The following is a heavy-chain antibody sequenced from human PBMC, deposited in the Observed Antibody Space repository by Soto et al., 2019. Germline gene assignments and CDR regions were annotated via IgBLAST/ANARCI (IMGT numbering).Heavy chain of an antibody. Sequence: QVQLQESGPRLVKPSQTLSLSCAVSGGSIISASYSWNWIRQPPGRCLEWIGHIYSSGSTYYNPSLKGRVSISVDTSNNQFSLKLTSVTAADTAVYFCAREDAARIERWFDAWGQGLLVTVSS. V-gene: IGHV4-31*11. CDR1: GGSIISASYS. J-gene: IGHJ5*02. CDR2: IYSSGST. CDR3: AREDAARIERWFDA. D-gene: IGHD6-6*01.